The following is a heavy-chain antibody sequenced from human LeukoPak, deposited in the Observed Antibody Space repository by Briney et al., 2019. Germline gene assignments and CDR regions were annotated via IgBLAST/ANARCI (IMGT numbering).Heavy chain of an antibody. D-gene: IGHD3-10*01. CDR2: ISSNGGST. CDR1: GVTFSSYA. CDR3: VKGSGNYPLYGMDV. J-gene: IGHJ6*04. V-gene: IGHV3-64D*06. Sequence: QTGGSLRLSCSASGVTFSSYAMHWVRQAPGKGLEYVSAISSNGGSTYYADSVKGRFTISRDNSKNTLYLQMSSLRAEDTAVYYCVKGSGNYPLYGMDVWGKGTTVTVSS.